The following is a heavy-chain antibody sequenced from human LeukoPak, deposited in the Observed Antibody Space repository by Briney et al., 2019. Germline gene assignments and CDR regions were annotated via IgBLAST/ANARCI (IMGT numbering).Heavy chain of an antibody. Sequence: LRLSCAASGFTXSTYSMNWGRQAPGKGLEWVSSISSSSSDIYYADSLKGRFTISRDNAKNCLYLKMNRLRAEDTAVYFCARVMHESDFWSVYGMDVWGQGTTVTVSS. J-gene: IGHJ6*02. D-gene: IGHD3-3*01. CDR1: GFTXSTYS. CDR2: ISSSSSDI. V-gene: IGHV3-21*01. CDR3: ARVMHESDFWSVYGMDV.